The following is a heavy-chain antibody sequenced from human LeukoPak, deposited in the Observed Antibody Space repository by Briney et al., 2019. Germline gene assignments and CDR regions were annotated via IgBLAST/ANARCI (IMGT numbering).Heavy chain of an antibody. J-gene: IGHJ4*02. Sequence: ASVKVSCKASGYNFIGHYIHWVRQAPGQGLEWMGWINPNTGATNYAQKFQGKVTMARDTSINTAYMDLTRLRSDDTAMYFCATVASANYGFAYRGQGTLVTVSS. CDR1: GYNFIGHY. CDR2: INPNTGAT. V-gene: IGHV1-2*02. D-gene: IGHD4/OR15-4a*01. CDR3: ATVASANYGFAY.